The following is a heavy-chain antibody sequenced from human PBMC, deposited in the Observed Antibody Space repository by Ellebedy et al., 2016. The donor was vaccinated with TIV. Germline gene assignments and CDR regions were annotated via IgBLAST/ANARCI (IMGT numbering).Heavy chain of an antibody. J-gene: IGHJ4*02. Sequence: ASVKVSXKASRYTFSSYDINWVRQATGQGLEWMGWMNPNSGNTGYAQKFQGRVTMTRDTSTSTAYMELSSLRSEDTAVYYCARKITGDYWGQGTLVTVSS. CDR2: MNPNSGNT. D-gene: IGHD1-14*01. CDR3: ARKITGDY. CDR1: RYTFSSYD. V-gene: IGHV1-8*01.